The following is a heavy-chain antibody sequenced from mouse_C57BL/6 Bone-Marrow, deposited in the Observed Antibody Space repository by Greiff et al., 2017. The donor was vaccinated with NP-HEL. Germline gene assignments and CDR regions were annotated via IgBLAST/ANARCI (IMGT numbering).Heavy chain of an antibody. D-gene: IGHD1-1*01. CDR1: GYTFTDYE. CDR3: TSSTLYGSSLFDY. V-gene: IGHV1-15*01. Sequence: QVQLQQSGAELVRPGASVTLSCKASGYTFTDYEMHWVKQTPVHGLEWIGAIDPETGGTAYNQKFKGKAILTADKSSCTAYMELRSLTSEDSAVYYCTSSTLYGSSLFDYWGQGTTLTVSS. CDR2: IDPETGGT. J-gene: IGHJ2*01.